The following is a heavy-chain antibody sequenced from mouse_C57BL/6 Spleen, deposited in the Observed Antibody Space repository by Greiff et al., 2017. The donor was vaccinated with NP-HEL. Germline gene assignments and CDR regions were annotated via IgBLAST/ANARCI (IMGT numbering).Heavy chain of an antibody. Sequence: QVQLQQSGAELVKPGDSVKISCKASGYAFSSYWMNWVKQRPGKGLEWIGQIYPGDGDTNYNGKFKGKATLTADKSSSTAYMQLSSLTSEDAAVYFCQSITTVVATGVRDDWGQGTTLTVSS. CDR1: GYAFSSYW. D-gene: IGHD1-1*01. J-gene: IGHJ2*01. CDR3: QSITTVVATGVRDD. CDR2: IYPGDGDT. V-gene: IGHV1-80*01.